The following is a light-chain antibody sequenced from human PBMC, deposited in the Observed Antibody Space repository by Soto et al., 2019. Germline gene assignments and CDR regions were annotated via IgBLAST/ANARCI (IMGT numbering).Light chain of an antibody. CDR2: HDS. J-gene: IGLJ2*01. Sequence: SYELTQPPSVSVAPGQTARITCGGNNIGSKSVHWYQQKPGQAPVLAVYHDSDRPSGTPERFSCSNSGNAATLTISRVEAGDEDDYYCQVWDSSSDHPGVFGGGTKLTVL. CDR3: QVWDSSSDHPGV. V-gene: IGLV3-21*02. CDR1: NIGSKS.